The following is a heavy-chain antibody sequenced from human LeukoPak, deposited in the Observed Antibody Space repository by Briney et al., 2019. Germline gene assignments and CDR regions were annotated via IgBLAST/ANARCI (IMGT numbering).Heavy chain of an antibody. CDR2: IHYSGST. CDR1: GGSISSSDSC. D-gene: IGHD3-10*01. Sequence: SETLSLTCTVSGGSISSSDSCWGWIRQPPGKGLEWILTIHYSGSTYYNPSLRSRVTISVDKSKNQFSLNLTSVTAADTAVYYCARLLWFGKYYFDYWGQGTLVTVSS. CDR3: ARLLWFGKYYFDY. J-gene: IGHJ4*02. V-gene: IGHV4-39*01.